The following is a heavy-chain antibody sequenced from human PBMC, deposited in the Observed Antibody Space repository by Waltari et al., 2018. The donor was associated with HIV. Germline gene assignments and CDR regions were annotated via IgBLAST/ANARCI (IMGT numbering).Heavy chain of an antibody. Sequence: EMKKPGASVRLSCRASGFLLADPYFHWVRQGPRQTFECVGIISAGDGSASSAQKFQPRLTLTRDLFTGKLYMDLMSLKSDDTAVYFCARAGLGGLIQDFDIWGKGTQLIVSS. CDR1: GFLLADPY. D-gene: IGHD1-26*01. J-gene: IGHJ4*02. CDR2: ISAGDGSA. CDR3: ARAGLGGLIQDFDI. V-gene: IGHV1-46*01.